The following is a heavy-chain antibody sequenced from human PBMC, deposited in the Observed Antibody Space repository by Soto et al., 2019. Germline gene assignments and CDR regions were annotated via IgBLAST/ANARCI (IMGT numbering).Heavy chain of an antibody. CDR1: GGSFSGYY. J-gene: IGHJ6*02. CDR2: INHSGIT. Sequence: QVQLQQWGAGLLKPSETLSLTCAVYGGSFSGYYGSWVRQSPGKGLEWIGEINHSGITNYNPSLERRVTISVDTSKNQFSLKLRSVTAADTAVYYCARGSLEWLLLGYGMDVWGQGTTVNVSS. D-gene: IGHD3-3*01. CDR3: ARGSLEWLLLGYGMDV. V-gene: IGHV4-34*02.